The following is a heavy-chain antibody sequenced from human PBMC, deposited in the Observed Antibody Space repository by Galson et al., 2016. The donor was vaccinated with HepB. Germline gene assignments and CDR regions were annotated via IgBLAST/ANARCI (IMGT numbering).Heavy chain of an antibody. V-gene: IGHV3-23*01. CDR1: GFTFNSYA. Sequence: SLRLSCAASGFTFNSYAMRWVRQSPGKGLEYVSSINYNGDRIYYIDSVKGRFTISRDTSKNTLYLQMNSLRAEDTAMYFCAKDRDTTTVYNWFDPWGQGTLVTVSS. D-gene: IGHD1-1*01. CDR3: AKDRDTTTVYNWFDP. J-gene: IGHJ5*02. CDR2: INYNGDRI.